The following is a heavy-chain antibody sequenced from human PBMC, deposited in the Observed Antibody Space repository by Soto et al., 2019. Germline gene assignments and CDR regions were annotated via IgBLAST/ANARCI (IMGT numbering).Heavy chain of an antibody. D-gene: IGHD1-26*01. CDR3: ARRPAGELAELNFDY. CDR1: GGSISSSSYY. Sequence: PSETLSLTCTVSGGSISSSSYYWGWIRQPPGKGLEWIGSIYYSGSTYYNPSLKSRVTISVDTSKNQFSLKLSPVTAADTAVYYCARRPAGELAELNFDYWGQGTLVTVSS. V-gene: IGHV4-39*01. CDR2: IYYSGST. J-gene: IGHJ4*02.